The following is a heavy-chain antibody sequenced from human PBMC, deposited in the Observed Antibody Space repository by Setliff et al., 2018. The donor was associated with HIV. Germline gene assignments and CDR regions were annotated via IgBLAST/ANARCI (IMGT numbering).Heavy chain of an antibody. Sequence: SETLSLTCTVSGGSISGSNYYWGWIRQPPGKGMEWVGSIYYSGSTYYSPSLKSRVTISVDTSKNQFSLTLTSVTAADTAVYYCARQQHSSDLKIWNYWGQGTLVTVSS. CDR3: ARQQHSSDLKIWNY. D-gene: IGHD6-19*01. CDR2: IYYSGST. V-gene: IGHV4-39*01. J-gene: IGHJ4*02. CDR1: GGSISGSNYY.